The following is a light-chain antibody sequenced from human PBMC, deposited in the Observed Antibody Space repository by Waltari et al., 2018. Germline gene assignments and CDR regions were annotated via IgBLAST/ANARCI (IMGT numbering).Light chain of an antibody. Sequence: EIVMTQSPATLSASPGERVTLSCRASQSVNSRLAWYQQKPGQAPTLLIYGASTRATGTPARFSGSASATDFTLTISRLQSEDFAVYYCQQYNDWPLTFGQGTKVEVK. CDR1: QSVNSR. J-gene: IGKJ1*01. CDR2: GAS. V-gene: IGKV3-15*01. CDR3: QQYNDWPLT.